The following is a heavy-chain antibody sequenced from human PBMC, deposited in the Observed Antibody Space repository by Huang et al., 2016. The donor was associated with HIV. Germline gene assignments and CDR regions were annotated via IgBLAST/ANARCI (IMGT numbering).Heavy chain of an antibody. Sequence: QVRLHQWGTGVLKPSETLSLKCAVYGGSFNGHFWTWIRKSPGKGLEWIGEIDHRGTTSSNPSLNGRVTMSLDTSKSQFYLNLTSVTATDTATYYCARPRMTEGNSDSTWSYFDSWGQGTPVIVSS. D-gene: IGHD2-21*02. CDR2: IDHRGTT. CDR3: ARPRMTEGNSDSTWSYFDS. J-gene: IGHJ4*02. V-gene: IGHV4-34*01. CDR1: GGSFNGHF.